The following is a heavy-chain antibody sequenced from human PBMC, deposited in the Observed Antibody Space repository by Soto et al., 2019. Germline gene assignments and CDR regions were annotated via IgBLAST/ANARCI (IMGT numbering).Heavy chain of an antibody. CDR1: GFTFSSYA. V-gene: IGHV3-23*01. D-gene: IGHD4-17*01. CDR2: ISGSGGST. CDR3: AKDKRMTTVTAENFDY. Sequence: EVQLLETGGGLVQPGGSLRLSCAAYGFTFSSYAMSWVRQAPGKGREWVSAISGSGGSTYYADSVKGRFTISRDNSKNTLYLQMNSLRAEDTAVYYCAKDKRMTTVTAENFDYWGQGTLVTVSS. J-gene: IGHJ4*02.